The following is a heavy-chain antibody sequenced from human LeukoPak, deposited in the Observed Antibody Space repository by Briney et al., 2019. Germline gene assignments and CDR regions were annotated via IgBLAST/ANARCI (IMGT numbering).Heavy chain of an antibody. CDR2: IKQDGSEK. J-gene: IGHJ4*02. CDR1: GFTFSSYE. CDR3: ARDYVWGSSESDY. Sequence: GGSLRLSCAASGFTFSSYEMNWVRQTPGKGLEWVGNIKQDGSEKYYVDSVKGRFTISRDNAKNSLYLQMNSLRVEDTAIYYCARDYVWGSSESDYWGQGTLVTVSS. V-gene: IGHV3-7*01. D-gene: IGHD7-27*01.